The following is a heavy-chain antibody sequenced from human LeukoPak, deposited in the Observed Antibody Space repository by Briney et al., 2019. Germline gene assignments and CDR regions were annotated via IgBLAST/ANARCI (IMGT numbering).Heavy chain of an antibody. CDR3: ARLPYCGGDCYSRNHFDY. J-gene: IGHJ4*02. D-gene: IGHD2-21*02. Sequence: GESLKISCQGSGYSFTGYWIAWVRHMPGKGLEWMGIIYPGDSDTRYSPSFQGQVTISADKSSNTAYLQWSSLKASDTAMYYCARLPYCGGDCYSRNHFDYWGQGTLVTVSS. V-gene: IGHV5-51*01. CDR1: GYSFTGYW. CDR2: IYPGDSDT.